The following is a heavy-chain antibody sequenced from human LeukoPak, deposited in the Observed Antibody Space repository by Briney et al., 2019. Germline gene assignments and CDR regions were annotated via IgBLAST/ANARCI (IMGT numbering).Heavy chain of an antibody. Sequence: GVLRLSCTASGFTFGDYAMSWVRQAPGKGLEWVGFIRSKAYGGTTEYAASVKGRFTISRDDSKSIAYLQMNSLKTEDTSVYYCTRGPYYVYYYYYMDVWGKGTTVTISS. CDR3: TRGPYYVYYYYYMDV. V-gene: IGHV3-49*04. J-gene: IGHJ6*03. CDR2: IRSKAYGGTT. D-gene: IGHD3-10*02. CDR1: GFTFGDYA.